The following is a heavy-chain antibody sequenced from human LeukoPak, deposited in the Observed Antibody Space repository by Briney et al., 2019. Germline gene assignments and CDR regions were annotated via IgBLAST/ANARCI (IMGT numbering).Heavy chain of an antibody. J-gene: IGHJ6*03. CDR2: IIPIFGTA. CDR3: ARDSGDSSSYKEGYYYYYYMDV. CDR1: GGTFSSYA. D-gene: IGHD6-6*01. Sequence: GASVKVSCKASGGTFSSYAISWVRQAPGQGLGWMGGIIPIFGTANYAQKFQGRVTITTDESTSTAYMELSSLRSEDTAVYYCARDSGDSSSYKEGYYYYYYMDVWGKGTTVTVSS. V-gene: IGHV1-69*05.